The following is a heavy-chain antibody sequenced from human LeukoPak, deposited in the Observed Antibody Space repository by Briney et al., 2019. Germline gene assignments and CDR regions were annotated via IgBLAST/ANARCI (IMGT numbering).Heavy chain of an antibody. Sequence: ASVKVSCKASGYTFTSYYMHWVRQAPGQGLEWMGIINPSGGSTSYAQKFQGRVTMTRDTSTNTVYMELSSLRSEDTAVYFCAGDGRHDSSGYAYWYFDLWGRGTLVTVSS. V-gene: IGHV1-46*01. CDR1: GYTFTSYY. D-gene: IGHD3-22*01. J-gene: IGHJ2*01. CDR3: AGDGRHDSSGYAYWYFDL. CDR2: INPSGGST.